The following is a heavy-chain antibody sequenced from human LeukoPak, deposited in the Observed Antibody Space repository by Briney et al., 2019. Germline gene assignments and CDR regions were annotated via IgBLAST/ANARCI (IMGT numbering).Heavy chain of an antibody. V-gene: IGHV4-59*01. Sequence: PSETLSLTCTVSGGSISSYYWSWIRQPPGKGLEWIGYIYYSGSTNYNPSLKSRVTISVDTSKNQFSLKLSSVTAADTAVYYCARWGEQWLADYWGQGTLVTVSS. CDR3: ARWGEQWLADY. CDR1: GGSISSYY. CDR2: IYYSGST. J-gene: IGHJ4*02. D-gene: IGHD6-19*01.